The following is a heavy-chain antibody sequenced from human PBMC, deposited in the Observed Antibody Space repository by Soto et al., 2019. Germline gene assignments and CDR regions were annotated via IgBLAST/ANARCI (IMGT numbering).Heavy chain of an antibody. CDR3: AKRRGAGGHFDY. Sequence: GGSLRLSCAASGFTFSSYAMGWVRQGPGKGLEWVAVVSTGGSTHYADSVRGRFTISRDNSKNTLSLQMNSLTAEDTAVYFCAKRRGAGGHFDYWGQGALVTVSS. CDR1: GFTFSSYA. V-gene: IGHV3-23*01. J-gene: IGHJ4*02. D-gene: IGHD2-15*01. CDR2: VSTGGST.